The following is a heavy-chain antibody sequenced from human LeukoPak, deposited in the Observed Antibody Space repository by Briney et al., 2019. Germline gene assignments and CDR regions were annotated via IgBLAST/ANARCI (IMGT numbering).Heavy chain of an antibody. CDR1: GGTFSSYA. CDR3: AREAARSGWYDY. D-gene: IGHD6-19*01. CDR2: IIPILGIA. V-gene: IGHV1-69*04. Sequence: SVKVSFKASGGTFSSYAISWVRQAPGQGLEWMGRIIPILGIANYAQKFQGRVTITADKSTSTAYMELSSLRSEDTAVYYCAREAARSGWYDYWGQGTLVTVSS. J-gene: IGHJ4*02.